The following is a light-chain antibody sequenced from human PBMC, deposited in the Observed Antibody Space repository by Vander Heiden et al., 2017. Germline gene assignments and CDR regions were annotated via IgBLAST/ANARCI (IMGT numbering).Light chain of an antibody. Sequence: EIVMTQSPATLSVSPGERATLSCRASQSVSSNLAWYQQKPGQAPRLLIYGASTRATGIPARFSRSGSGTEFTLTISSLQSEDLAVYYCQQNYKWHAWTFGQGTKVEIK. CDR3: QQNYKWHAWT. V-gene: IGKV3-15*01. J-gene: IGKJ1*01. CDR1: QSVSSN. CDR2: GAS.